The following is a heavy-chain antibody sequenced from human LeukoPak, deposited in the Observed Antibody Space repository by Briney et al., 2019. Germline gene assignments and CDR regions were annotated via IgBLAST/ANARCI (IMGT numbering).Heavy chain of an antibody. J-gene: IGHJ2*01. CDR3: ARDQREIRIGNHQLFVRGVILDWYFDL. V-gene: IGHV3-53*01. CDR2: IYSGGST. D-gene: IGHD3-10*02. CDR1: GFTFSSYA. Sequence: GGSLRLSCAASGFTFSSYAMSWVRQAPGKGLEWVSVIYSGGSTYYADSVKGRFTISRDNSKNTLYLQMNSLRAEDTAVYYCARDQREIRIGNHQLFVRGVILDWYFDLWGRGTLVTVSS.